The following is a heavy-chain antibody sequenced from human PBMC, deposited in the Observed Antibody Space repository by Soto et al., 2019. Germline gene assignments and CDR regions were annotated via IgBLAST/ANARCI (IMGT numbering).Heavy chain of an antibody. CDR1: GGTFSSYA. D-gene: IGHD5-18*01. CDR2: IIPIFGTA. J-gene: IGHJ4*02. Sequence: SVKVSCKASGGTFSSYAISWVRQAPGQGLEWMGGIIPIFGTANYAQKFQGRVTITADKSTSTAYMELSSLGSEDTAVYYCARTYSYGYYFDYWGQGTLVTV. V-gene: IGHV1-69*06. CDR3: ARTYSYGYYFDY.